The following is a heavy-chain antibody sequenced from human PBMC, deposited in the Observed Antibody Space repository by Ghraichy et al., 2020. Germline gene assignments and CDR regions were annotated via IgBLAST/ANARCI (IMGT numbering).Heavy chain of an antibody. D-gene: IGHD6-19*01. CDR2: ISWNSGII. J-gene: IGHJ4*02. CDR1: GFTFDDYT. CDR3: AKDARSWLGREGYFDY. Sequence: SQNISCAASGFTFDDYTIHWVRQAPGKGLEWVSGISWNSGIIDYADSVKGRFTISRDNAKNSLYLQMNSLRVEDTALYYCAKDARSWLGREGYFDYWGQGALVTVSS. V-gene: IGHV3-9*01.